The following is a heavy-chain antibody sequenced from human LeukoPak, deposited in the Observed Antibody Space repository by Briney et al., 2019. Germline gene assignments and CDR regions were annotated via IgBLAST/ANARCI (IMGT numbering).Heavy chain of an antibody. Sequence: GGSLRLSCAASGFTFSSYWMSWVRQAPGKGLEWVANIKQDGSEKYYVDSVKGRFTISRDNAKNSLYLQMNSLRAEDTAVYYCASESDYYYYGMDVWGQGTTVTVSS. J-gene: IGHJ6*02. CDR2: IKQDGSEK. CDR3: ASESDYYYYGMDV. V-gene: IGHV3-7*01. CDR1: GFTFSSYW.